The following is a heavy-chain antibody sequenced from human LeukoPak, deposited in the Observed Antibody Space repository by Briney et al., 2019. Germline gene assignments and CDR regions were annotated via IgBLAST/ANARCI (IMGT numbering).Heavy chain of an antibody. D-gene: IGHD3-22*01. Sequence: SETLSLTCTVSGGSISSYYWSWIRQPPGKGLEWIGYIYYSGSTNYNPSLKSRVTISVDTSKNQFSLKLSSVTAADTAVYYCARDYYDSSGYYSIVGYWGQGTLVTVSS. CDR3: ARDYYDSSGYYSIVGY. J-gene: IGHJ4*02. CDR2: IYYSGST. CDR1: GGSISSYY. V-gene: IGHV4-59*01.